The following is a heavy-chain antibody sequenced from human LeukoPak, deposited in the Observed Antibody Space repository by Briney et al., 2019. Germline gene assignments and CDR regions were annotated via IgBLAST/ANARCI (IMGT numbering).Heavy chain of an antibody. J-gene: IGHJ3*02. V-gene: IGHV3-7*01. Sequence: GGSLRLSCAASGFTFSNFWMSWVRQAPGKALEWVANINQDGSQKYYVDSVKGRFTVSRDDAKNSLYLQMNSLRAEDTAVFYCARGGMVRRVMGAFDIWGQGTLVTVSS. CDR2: INQDGSQK. D-gene: IGHD3-10*01. CDR3: ARGGMVRRVMGAFDI. CDR1: GFTFSNFW.